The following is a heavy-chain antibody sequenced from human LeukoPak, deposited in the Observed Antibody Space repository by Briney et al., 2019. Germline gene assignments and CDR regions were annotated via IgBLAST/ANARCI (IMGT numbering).Heavy chain of an antibody. J-gene: IGHJ4*02. CDR2: IYPADSDT. CDR1: GYSFTSYW. Sequence: GESLKISCKGSGYSFTSYWIGWVRQMPGKGLEWMGIIYPADSDTRYSPSFQGQVTISADKSISTAYLQWSSLKASDTAMYYCARPRGDSSGWYYYFDYWGQGTLVTVSS. CDR3: ARPRGDSSGWYYYFDY. D-gene: IGHD6-19*01. V-gene: IGHV5-51*01.